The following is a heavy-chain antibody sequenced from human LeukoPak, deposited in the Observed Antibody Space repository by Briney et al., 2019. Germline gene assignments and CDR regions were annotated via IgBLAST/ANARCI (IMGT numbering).Heavy chain of an antibody. Sequence: PGGSLRLPCAASGFTFSNYGMHWVRQAPGKGLEWVTFIQYDGNNQYYTDSVKGRFTISRDNSKNMLYLQMNSLRADDAAVYYCAAGFILDFWGQGTLVTVSS. D-gene: IGHD3-10*01. J-gene: IGHJ4*02. CDR1: GFTFSNYG. V-gene: IGHV3-30*02. CDR2: IQYDGNNQ. CDR3: AAGFILDF.